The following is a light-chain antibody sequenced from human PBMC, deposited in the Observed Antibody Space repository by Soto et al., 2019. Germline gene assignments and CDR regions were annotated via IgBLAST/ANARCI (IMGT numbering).Light chain of an antibody. CDR3: QQYYTYPWT. CDR1: QGISSY. J-gene: IGKJ1*01. V-gene: IGKV1-8*01. Sequence: AIRMTQSPSSLSASTGDRVTITCRASQGISSYLAWFQQKPGRPPKLLMSATSTLQSDVPSRFSGSGSGTEFTLTIGCLQSEDLATYYCQQYYTYPWTFDQGTKVEIK. CDR2: ATS.